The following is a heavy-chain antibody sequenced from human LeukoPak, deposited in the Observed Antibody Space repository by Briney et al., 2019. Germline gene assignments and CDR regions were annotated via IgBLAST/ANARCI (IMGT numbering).Heavy chain of an antibody. Sequence: SETLSLTCTVSGNSISSGDNYWSWIRQPAGKGLEWIGRIYTSGSTNYNPSLKSRVTISGDTSKNQFSLKLSSVTAADTAVYYCARTRYYYNSRSYGAPYYFDYWGQGTLVTVSS. V-gene: IGHV4-61*02. D-gene: IGHD3-10*01. CDR3: ARTRYYYNSRSYGAPYYFDY. CDR1: GNSISSGDNY. CDR2: IYTSGST. J-gene: IGHJ4*02.